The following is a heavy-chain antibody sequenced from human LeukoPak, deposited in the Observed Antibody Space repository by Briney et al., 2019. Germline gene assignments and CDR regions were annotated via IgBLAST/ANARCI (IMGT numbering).Heavy chain of an antibody. CDR3: AAGIVGDRGW. Sequence: GASVKVSCKASGFTFSDSAVQWVRQARGQRLEWVGRIVAGSGNTLYAQKFQDRVTITRDISTNTAFMELRSLRFEDTAVCYCAAGIVGDRGWWGQGTLVTVSS. CDR1: GFTFSDSA. CDR2: IVAGSGNT. V-gene: IGHV1-58*01. D-gene: IGHD1-26*01. J-gene: IGHJ4*02.